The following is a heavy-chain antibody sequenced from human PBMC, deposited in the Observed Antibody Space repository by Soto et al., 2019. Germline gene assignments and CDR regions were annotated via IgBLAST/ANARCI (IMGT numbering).Heavy chain of an antibody. D-gene: IGHD4-17*01. Sequence: EVQLVESGGGLVKPGGSLRLSCAASGFTFSSYSMNWVRQAPGKGLEWVSSISSSSSYIYYADSVKGRFTISRDNAKNSLYLQMNSLRAEDTAVYYCARVGYGDYVGALYYYYYYGMDVWGQGTTVTVSS. V-gene: IGHV3-21*01. J-gene: IGHJ6*02. CDR3: ARVGYGDYVGALYYYYYYGMDV. CDR1: GFTFSSYS. CDR2: ISSSSSYI.